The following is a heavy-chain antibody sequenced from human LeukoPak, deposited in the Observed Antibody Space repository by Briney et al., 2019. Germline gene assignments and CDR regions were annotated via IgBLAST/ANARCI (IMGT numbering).Heavy chain of an antibody. J-gene: IGHJ4*02. V-gene: IGHV3-53*01. CDR3: ARVWRSCYDY. Sequence: GRSLRLSCAASGFTFSSYAMHWVRQAPGKGLEWVSVIYSGGSTYYADSVKGRFTISRDNSKNTLYLQMNSLRAEDTAVYYCARVWRSCYDYWGQGTLVTVSS. D-gene: IGHD2-15*01. CDR1: GFTFSSYA. CDR2: IYSGGST.